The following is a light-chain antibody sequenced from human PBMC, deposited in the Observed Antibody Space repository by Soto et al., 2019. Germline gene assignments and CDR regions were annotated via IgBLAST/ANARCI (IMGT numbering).Light chain of an antibody. J-gene: IGKJ2*01. Sequence: DIQLTQSPSSLSASVGDRVTITCRASETINSYLNWYKQKPGKAPELMIYLTSSLQPGVTSRFGGSRSGTDFTLTISSLQPEDFATYYCQQSYDMPYTFGQGTKLEV. CDR1: ETINSY. CDR3: QQSYDMPYT. CDR2: LTS. V-gene: IGKV1-39*01.